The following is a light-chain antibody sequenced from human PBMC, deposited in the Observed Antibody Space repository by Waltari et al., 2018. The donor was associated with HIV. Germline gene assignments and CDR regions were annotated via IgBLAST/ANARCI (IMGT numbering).Light chain of an antibody. J-gene: IGLJ2*01. CDR1: SSNMGAGYD. V-gene: IGLV1-40*01. Sequence: QSVLPQPPSVSGAPGHRVTISCTGSSSNMGAGYDVNWYQQLPGTAPKLLIYGNIKRPTGVPDRLIGSTSGTSASRAITGLQAEDEADYDCQSYDNFLGGVVFGGGTKVTVL. CDR3: QSYDNFLGGVV. CDR2: GNI.